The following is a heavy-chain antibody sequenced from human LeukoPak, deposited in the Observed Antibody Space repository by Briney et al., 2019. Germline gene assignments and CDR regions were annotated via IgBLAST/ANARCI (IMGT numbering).Heavy chain of an antibody. V-gene: IGHV1-18*04. CDR2: ISGYNGNT. CDR3: ARDYASGSWYSDY. CDR1: GYTFTGYY. Sequence: ASVKVSCKASGYTFTGYYMHWVRQAPGQGLEWMGWISGYNGNTNYAQKLQGRVTMTMDTSTSTAYMELRSLRSDDTAVYYCARDYASGSWYSDYWGQGTLVTVSS. D-gene: IGHD3-10*01. J-gene: IGHJ4*02.